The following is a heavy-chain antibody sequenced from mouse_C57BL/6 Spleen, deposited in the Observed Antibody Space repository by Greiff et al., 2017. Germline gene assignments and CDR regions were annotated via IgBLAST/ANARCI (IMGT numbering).Heavy chain of an antibody. CDR3: ARFHSNYDFDY. D-gene: IGHD2-5*01. CDR1: GYTFTSYT. J-gene: IGHJ2*01. Sequence: VQLQQSGAELARPGASVKMSCKASGYTFTSYTMHWVKQRPGQGLEWIGYINPSSGYNKYNQKFKDKATLTADKSSSTAYMQLSSLTSEDSAVYYCARFHSNYDFDYWGQGTTLTVSS. CDR2: INPSSGYN. V-gene: IGHV1-4*01.